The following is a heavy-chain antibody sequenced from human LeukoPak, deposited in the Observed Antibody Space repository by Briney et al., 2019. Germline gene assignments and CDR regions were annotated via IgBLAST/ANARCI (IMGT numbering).Heavy chain of an antibody. CDR3: ARGVVVVPAAIHWFDP. J-gene: IGHJ5*02. V-gene: IGHV1-69*04. CDR2: IIPILGIA. CDR1: GGTFISYA. Sequence: SVKVSCKASGGTFISYAISWVRQAPGQGLEWMGRIIPILGIANYAQKFQGRVTITADKSTSTAYMELSSLRSEDTAVYYCARGVVVVPAAIHWFDPWGQGTLVTVSS. D-gene: IGHD2-2*02.